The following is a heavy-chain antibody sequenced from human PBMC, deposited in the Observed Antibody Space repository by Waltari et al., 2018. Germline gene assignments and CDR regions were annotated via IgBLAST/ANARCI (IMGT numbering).Heavy chain of an antibody. D-gene: IGHD6-13*01. CDR1: GGSFSGYY. CDR3: ARGYPRTGYSSSWYLGVTSTSGYFDY. V-gene: IGHV4-34*01. CDR2: INHSGST. Sequence: QVQLQQWGAGLLKPSETLSLTCAVYGGSFSGYYWSWIRQPPGKGLEWIGEINHSGSTNYNPSLKSRVTISVDTSKNQFSLKLSSVTAADTAVYYCARGYPRTGYSSSWYLGVTSTSGYFDYWGQGTLVTVSS. J-gene: IGHJ4*02.